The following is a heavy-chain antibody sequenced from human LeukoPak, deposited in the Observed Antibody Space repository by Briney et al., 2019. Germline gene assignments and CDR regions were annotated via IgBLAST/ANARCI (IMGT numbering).Heavy chain of an antibody. CDR3: ARDSGLSDAFDI. Sequence: GRSLRLSCAASGFTFDDYAMHWVRQAPGKGLEWVSGISWNSGSIGYADSVKGRFTISRDNSKNTLYLQMNSLRAEDTAVYYCARDSGLSDAFDIWGQGTMVTVSS. J-gene: IGHJ3*02. V-gene: IGHV3-9*01. D-gene: IGHD4/OR15-4a*01. CDR1: GFTFDDYA. CDR2: ISWNSGSI.